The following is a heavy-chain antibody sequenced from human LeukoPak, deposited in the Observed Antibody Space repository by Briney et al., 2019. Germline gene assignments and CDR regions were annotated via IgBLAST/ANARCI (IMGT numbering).Heavy chain of an antibody. CDR2: IYHSGST. CDR1: GYSISSGYY. J-gene: IGHJ5*02. D-gene: IGHD1-1*01. Sequence: PSETLSLTCTVSGYSISSGYYWGWIRQPPGKGLEWIGSIYHSGSTYYNSSLKSRVTISVDTSKNQFSLKLSSVTAADTGVYYCARVKSNNWFNWFDPWGQGTLVTVSS. CDR3: ARVKSNNWFNWFDP. V-gene: IGHV4-38-2*02.